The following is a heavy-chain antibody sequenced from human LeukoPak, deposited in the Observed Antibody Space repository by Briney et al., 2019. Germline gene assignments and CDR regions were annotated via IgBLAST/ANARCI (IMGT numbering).Heavy chain of an antibody. J-gene: IGHJ5*02. D-gene: IGHD3-22*01. CDR1: GYTFTSYG. CDR2: ISAYNGNT. V-gene: IGHV1-18*01. CDR3: ARGVHVRKYDSNQNSFDP. Sequence: GASVKVSCKASGYTFTSYGISWVRQAPGQGLEWMGWISAYNGNTNYAQKLQGRVTMTTDTSTSTVYMELTSLRSEDTAVYYCARGVHVRKYDSNQNSFDPWGQGTLVTVSS.